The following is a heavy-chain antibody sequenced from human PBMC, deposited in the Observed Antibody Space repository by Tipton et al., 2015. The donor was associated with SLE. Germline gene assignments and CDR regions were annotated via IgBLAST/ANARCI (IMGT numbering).Heavy chain of an antibody. CDR3: ARGRGIQLWSSFDY. CDR1: GGSFSGYY. CDR2: INHSGST. Sequence: TLSLTCAVYGGSFSGYYWSWIRQPPGKGLEWIGEINHSGSTNYNPSLKSRFTISVDTSKNQFSLKLSSVTAADTAVYYCARGRGIQLWSSFDYWGQGTLVTVSS. D-gene: IGHD5-18*01. J-gene: IGHJ4*02. V-gene: IGHV4-34*01.